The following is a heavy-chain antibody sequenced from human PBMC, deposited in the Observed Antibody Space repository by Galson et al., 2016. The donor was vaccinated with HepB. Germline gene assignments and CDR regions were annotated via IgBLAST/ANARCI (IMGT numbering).Heavy chain of an antibody. CDR3: ASSIAVAGIIDY. D-gene: IGHD6-19*01. CDR2: IGRRATDM. CDR1: GFTFSDYS. Sequence: SLRLSCAASGFTFSDYSMAWVRQAPGKGLEWVSSIGRRATDMYYADSVKGRFTISRDDSENTVYLQINTLRVEDTAMYYCASSIAVAGIIDYWGQGTLVTVSS. V-gene: IGHV3-21*01. J-gene: IGHJ4*02.